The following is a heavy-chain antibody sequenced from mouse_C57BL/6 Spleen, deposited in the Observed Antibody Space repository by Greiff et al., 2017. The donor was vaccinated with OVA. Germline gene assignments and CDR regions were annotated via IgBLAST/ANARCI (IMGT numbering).Heavy chain of an antibody. Sequence: QVQLQQPGAELVKPGASVKLSCKASGYTFTSYWMHWVKQRPGQGLEWIGMIHPNSGSTNYNEKFKRKATLTVDKSSSTAYMQRSSLTSEDSAVYYCAKDYYGSSPAWFAYWGQGTLVTVSA. D-gene: IGHD1-1*01. V-gene: IGHV1-64*01. CDR1: GYTFTSYW. CDR3: AKDYYGSSPAWFAY. CDR2: IHPNSGST. J-gene: IGHJ3*01.